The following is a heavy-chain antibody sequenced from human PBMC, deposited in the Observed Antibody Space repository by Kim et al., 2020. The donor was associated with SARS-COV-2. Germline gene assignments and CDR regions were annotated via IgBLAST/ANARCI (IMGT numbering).Heavy chain of an antibody. CDR2: ISSSSSYI. V-gene: IGHV3-21*01. J-gene: IGHJ6*02. CDR3: ARVLTEYQLPYYYYYGMDV. CDR1: GFTFSSYS. Sequence: GGSLRLSCAASGFTFSSYSMNWVRQAPGKGLEWVSSISSSSSYIYYADSVKGRFTISRDNAKNSLYLQMNSLRAEDTAVYYCARVLTEYQLPYYYYYGMDVWGQGTTVTVSS. D-gene: IGHD2-2*01.